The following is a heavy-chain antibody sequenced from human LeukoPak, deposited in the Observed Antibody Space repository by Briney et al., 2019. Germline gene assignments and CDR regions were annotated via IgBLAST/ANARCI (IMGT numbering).Heavy chain of an antibody. CDR1: GYTFTSYD. V-gene: IGHV1-8*01. J-gene: IGHJ4*02. Sequence: GASVKVSCKASGYTFTSYDINWVRQATGQGLEWMGWMNPNSGNTGYAQKFQGRVTMTRSTSINTAYMELSRLRSDDTAVYYCAREAAAAGENYFDYWGQGTLVTVSS. CDR2: MNPNSGNT. D-gene: IGHD6-13*01. CDR3: AREAAAAGENYFDY.